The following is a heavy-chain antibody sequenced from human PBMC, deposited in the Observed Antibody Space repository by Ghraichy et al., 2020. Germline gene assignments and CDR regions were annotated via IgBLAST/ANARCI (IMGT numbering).Heavy chain of an antibody. Sequence: GGSLRLSCAASGFTFSDHYMDWVRQAPGKGLEWVGRIRNKATSYTTEYAASVKGRFTISRDDSKNSVYVQMNSLKTEDTAVYYCARDLREYNYGMDVWGQGTTVTVSS. CDR1: GFTFSDHY. D-gene: IGHD1-1*01. V-gene: IGHV3-72*01. CDR3: ARDLREYNYGMDV. J-gene: IGHJ6*02. CDR2: IRNKATSYTT.